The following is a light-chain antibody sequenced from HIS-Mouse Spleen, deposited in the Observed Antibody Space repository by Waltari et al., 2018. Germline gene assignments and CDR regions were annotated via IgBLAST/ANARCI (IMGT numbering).Light chain of an antibody. CDR2: EGS. V-gene: IGLV2-23*01. Sequence: QSALTQPASVSGSPGQSITISCPGTSSHVGSYHLVPWYQQHQGKAPKLMIYEGSTRPSGVSNRFSGSKSGNTASLTISGLQAEDEADYYCCSYAGSSTYVVFGGGTKLTVL. CDR3: CSYAGSSTYVV. J-gene: IGLJ2*01. CDR1: SSHVGSYHL.